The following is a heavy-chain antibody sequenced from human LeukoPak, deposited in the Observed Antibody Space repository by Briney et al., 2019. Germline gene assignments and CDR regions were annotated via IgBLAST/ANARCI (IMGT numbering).Heavy chain of an antibody. Sequence: GGSLRLSCVASGFNFSDYYMNWIRQSPGKGREWISYMSSRSGIIYYADSVKGRFTISRDNARNSLYLQMNSLRVDDTAVYYCAGGLLEAQGWLQWLGTVYSMDVWGQGTPVIVSS. D-gene: IGHD5-24*01. V-gene: IGHV3-11*01. CDR3: AGGLLEAQGWLQWLGTVYSMDV. CDR2: MSSRSGII. CDR1: GFNFSDYY. J-gene: IGHJ6*02.